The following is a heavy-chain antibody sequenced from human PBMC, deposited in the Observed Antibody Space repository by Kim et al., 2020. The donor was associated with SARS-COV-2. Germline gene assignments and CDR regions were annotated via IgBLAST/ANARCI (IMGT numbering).Heavy chain of an antibody. CDR1: GFTVSSNY. CDR3: ASSIRWYYYGMDV. V-gene: IGHV3-53*01. Sequence: GGSLRLSCAASGFTVSSNYMSWVRQAPGKGLEWVSVIYSGGSTYYADSVKGRFTISRDNSKNTLYLQMNSLRAEDTAVYYCASSIRWYYYGMDVWGQGTTVTVSS. D-gene: IGHD4-17*01. CDR2: IYSGGST. J-gene: IGHJ6*02.